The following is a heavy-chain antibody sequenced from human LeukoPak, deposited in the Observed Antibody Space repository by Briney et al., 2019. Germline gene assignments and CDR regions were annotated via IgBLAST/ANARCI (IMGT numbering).Heavy chain of an antibody. CDR3: ARVIAVGATANFDY. CDR2: IYYSGST. V-gene: IGHV4-59*01. D-gene: IGHD1-26*01. Sequence: PSETLSLTCTVSGDSISSYYWNWIRQPPGKGLEWIGFIYYSGSTNYNPSLKSRVTISVDTSKDQFSLKLSSVTAADTAVYYCARVIAVGATANFDYWGQGTLVTVSS. J-gene: IGHJ4*02. CDR1: GDSISSYY.